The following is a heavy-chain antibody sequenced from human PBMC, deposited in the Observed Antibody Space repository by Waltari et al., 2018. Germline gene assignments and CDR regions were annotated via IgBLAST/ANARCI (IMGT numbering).Heavy chain of an antibody. CDR1: GFTFSSYA. D-gene: IGHD5-18*01. J-gene: IGHJ4*02. V-gene: IGHV3-23*04. CDR3: AKHSKEWIQLWSNIVSGHFDY. Sequence: EVQLVESGGGLVQPGGSLRLSCAASGFTFSSYAMSWVRQAPGKGLEWVSAISGSGGSTYYADSVKGRFTISRDNSKNTLYLQMNSLRAEDTAVYYCAKHSKEWIQLWSNIVSGHFDYWGQGTLVTVSS. CDR2: ISGSGGST.